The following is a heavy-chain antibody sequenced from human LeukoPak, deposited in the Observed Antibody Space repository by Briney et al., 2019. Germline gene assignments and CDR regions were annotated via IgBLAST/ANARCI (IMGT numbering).Heavy chain of an antibody. Sequence: SETLSLTCTVSDYSISSSYYWGWIRQPPGKGLEWIGSIYYSGSTYYNPSLKSRVTISVDTSKNQFSLKLSSVTAADTAVYYCARTQGYGDYVNFDYWGQGTLVTVSS. CDR1: DYSISSSYY. CDR3: ARTQGYGDYVNFDY. J-gene: IGHJ4*02. D-gene: IGHD4-17*01. V-gene: IGHV4-38-2*02. CDR2: IYYSGST.